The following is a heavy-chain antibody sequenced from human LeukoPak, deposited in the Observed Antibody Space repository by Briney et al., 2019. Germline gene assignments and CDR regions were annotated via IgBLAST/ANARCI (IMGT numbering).Heavy chain of an antibody. CDR2: IRPDGSSG. V-gene: IGHV3-7*01. D-gene: IGHD3-10*01. CDR3: WHPLIQGAVS. CDR1: GFTFSETW. J-gene: IGHJ5*02. Sequence: GGSLRLSCAASGFTFSETWMSWVRQAPGKGLEWVANIRPDGSSGAYVDSVKGCFAISRDNAKSSLSLQMNTLRVEDTAVYYCWHPLIQGAVSWGQGTLVTVSS.